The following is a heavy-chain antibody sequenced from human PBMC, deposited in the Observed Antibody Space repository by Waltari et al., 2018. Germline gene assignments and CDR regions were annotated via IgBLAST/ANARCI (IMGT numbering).Heavy chain of an antibody. CDR2: IYSGGST. CDR1: GFTFSSYA. Sequence: EVQLLESGGGLVQPGGSLRLSCAASGFTFSSYAMSWVRQAPGKGLEWVSVIYSGGSTYYADSVKGRFTISRDNSKNTLYLQMNSLRAEDTAVYYCARSSIDQGHNWFDPWGQGTLVTVSS. V-gene: IGHV3-23*03. J-gene: IGHJ5*02. D-gene: IGHD2-2*01. CDR3: ARSSIDQGHNWFDP.